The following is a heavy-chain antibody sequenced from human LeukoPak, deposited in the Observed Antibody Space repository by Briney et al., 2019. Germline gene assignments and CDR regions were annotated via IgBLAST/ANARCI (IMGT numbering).Heavy chain of an antibody. V-gene: IGHV1-3*04. CDR3: ARDPRRDGYNDYMDY. D-gene: IGHD5-24*01. Sequence: ASVKVSCKASGYTFTGYYMHWVRQAPGQRLEWMGWINIENGNTKYSQKFQGRVTITRDTSASTAYMELSSLRSEDTAVYYCARDPRRDGYNDYMDYWGQGTLVTVSP. CDR2: INIENGNT. J-gene: IGHJ4*02. CDR1: GYTFTGYY.